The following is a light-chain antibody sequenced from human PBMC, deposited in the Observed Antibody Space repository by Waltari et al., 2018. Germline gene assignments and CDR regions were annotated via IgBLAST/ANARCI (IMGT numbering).Light chain of an antibody. J-gene: IGKJ1*01. Sequence: SCRAIQSVSKYLAWYQQKPGQAPRLLIYDASTRATGIPDRFSATGWGTDFSLSISRLEPEDFAVYYCQKYGTLPATFGQGTKVQMK. CDR1: QSVSKY. V-gene: IGKV3-20*01. CDR3: QKYGTLPAT. CDR2: DAS.